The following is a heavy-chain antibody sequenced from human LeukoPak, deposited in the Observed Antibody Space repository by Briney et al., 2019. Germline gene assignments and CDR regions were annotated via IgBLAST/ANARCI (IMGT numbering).Heavy chain of an antibody. CDR1: DSMSRRFK. CDR3: ARGGYNYGSVFDY. CDR2: ISDYINTL. J-gene: IGHJ4*02. Sequence: GGSLRLSCAASDSMSRRFKMNWVRQAPGKGLEWVSYISDYINTLNYADSVKGRFTISRNNAKNSLYLQMNSLRAEDTAVYYCARGGYNYGSVFDYWGQGTLVTVSS. V-gene: IGHV3-48*01. D-gene: IGHD5-18*01.